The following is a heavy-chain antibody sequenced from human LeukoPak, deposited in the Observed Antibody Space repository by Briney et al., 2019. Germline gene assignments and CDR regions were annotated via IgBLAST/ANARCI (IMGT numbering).Heavy chain of an antibody. CDR2: IIPILGIA. CDR3: ARDYCGGDCYSPVPFDY. J-gene: IGHJ4*02. D-gene: IGHD2-21*02. CDR1: GYTFTNYG. Sequence: SVKVSCKASGYTFTNYGISWVRQAPGQGLEWMGRIIPILGIANYAQKFQGRVTITADKSTSTAYMELSSLRSEDTAVYYCARDYCGGDCYSPVPFDYWGQGTLVTVSS. V-gene: IGHV1-69*04.